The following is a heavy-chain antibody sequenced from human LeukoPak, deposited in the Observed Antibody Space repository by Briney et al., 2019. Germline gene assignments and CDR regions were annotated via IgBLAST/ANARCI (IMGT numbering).Heavy chain of an antibody. D-gene: IGHD3-3*01. CDR3: AREYYDFWSVYYFDY. J-gene: IGHJ4*02. CDR1: GFTFSSYW. CDR2: IKQDGSEK. Sequence: GGSLRLSCAASGFTFSSYWMSCVRQAPGKGLEWVANIKQDGSEKYYVDSVKGRFTISRDNAKNSLYLQMNSLRAEDTAVYYCAREYYDFWSVYYFDYWGQGTLVTVSS. V-gene: IGHV3-7*01.